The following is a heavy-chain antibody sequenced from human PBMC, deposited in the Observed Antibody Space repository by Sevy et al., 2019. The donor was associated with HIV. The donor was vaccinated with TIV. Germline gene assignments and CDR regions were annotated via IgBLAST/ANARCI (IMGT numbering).Heavy chain of an antibody. J-gene: IGHJ4*02. CDR1: GFTFSEAC. D-gene: IGHD1-7*01. CDR3: AAGTGTSDFDY. CDR2: IKSKTDAATR. V-gene: IGHV3-15*01. Sequence: GGSLRLSCAASGFTFSEACMSWVRQAPGKGLEWVGRIKSKTDAATRDFAAPVRGRLSIARDDTANTVYLVMNNLKPEDTGVYYCAAGTGTSDFDYWGQGTLVTVSS.